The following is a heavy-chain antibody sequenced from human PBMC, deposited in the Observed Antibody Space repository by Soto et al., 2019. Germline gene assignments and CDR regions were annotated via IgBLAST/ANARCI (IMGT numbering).Heavy chain of an antibody. J-gene: IGHJ1*01. CDR3: ASTVDTTMVTWALGN. V-gene: IGHV3-33*01. D-gene: IGHD5-18*01. CDR1: GFTFNTYG. Sequence: QVQLVESGGGVVQPGRSLRLSCAASGFTFNTYGMHWVRQAPGKGLEWLAVIWYDGSIKYYTDSVKGRFSISRDNSKKTMYLQMNSLRAEDTAVYYCASTVDTTMVTWALGNWGQGTLVTVSS. CDR2: IWYDGSIK.